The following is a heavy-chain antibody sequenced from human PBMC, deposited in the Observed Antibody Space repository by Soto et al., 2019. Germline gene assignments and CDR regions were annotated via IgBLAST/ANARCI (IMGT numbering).Heavy chain of an antibody. Sequence: QVQLQESGPGLVKPSQTLSLTCTVSGGSISSGGYYWSWIRQHPGKGLEWIGYIYYSGSTYYNPSPNSRVTISVDTSNNQFSLQLSPVTAADTAVYYCAIAPVTNYYYGTDVWGQGTTVTVSS. J-gene: IGHJ6*02. CDR2: IYYSGST. D-gene: IGHD4-17*01. V-gene: IGHV4-31*03. CDR1: GGSISSGGYY. CDR3: AIAPVTNYYYGTDV.